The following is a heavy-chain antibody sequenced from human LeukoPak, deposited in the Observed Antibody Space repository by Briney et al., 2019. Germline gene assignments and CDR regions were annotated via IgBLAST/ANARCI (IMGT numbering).Heavy chain of an antibody. CDR2: ISSGSSAI. Sequence: TGGSLRLSCEASGFTFTTYSMTWVRQAPGKGLEWVSIISSGSSAIFSADALKGRFTISRDDAKNLLYLDMNSLRAEDTAVYYCARGHTAVTRHFDFWGQGTLVTVSS. CDR1: GFTFTTYS. J-gene: IGHJ4*02. V-gene: IGHV3-21*01. D-gene: IGHD4-17*01. CDR3: ARGHTAVTRHFDF.